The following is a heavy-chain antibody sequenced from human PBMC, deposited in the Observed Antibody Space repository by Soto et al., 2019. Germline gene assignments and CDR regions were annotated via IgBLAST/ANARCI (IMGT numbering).Heavy chain of an antibody. J-gene: IGHJ1*01. V-gene: IGHV1-46*01. CDR1: GYIFTAYS. CDR2: VNPSGGST. CDR3: AREENCSDGICYSEYFQR. Sequence: QVQLVQSGAEVKKPGASVKVSCKASGYIFTAYSMHWVRQAPGQGLEWMGVVNPSGGSTTYAHKFQGRITMTRDTSTSTVYMDLSSLTSEDTAVYYCAREENCSDGICYSEYFQRWGQGTLVTVSS. D-gene: IGHD2-15*01.